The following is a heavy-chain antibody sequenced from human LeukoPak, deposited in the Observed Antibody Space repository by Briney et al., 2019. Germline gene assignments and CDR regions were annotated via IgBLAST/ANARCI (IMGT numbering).Heavy chain of an antibody. D-gene: IGHD5-18*01. Sequence: PGGSLRLSCAASGFTFSSYGMHWVRQAPGKGLEWVAVIWYDGSNKYYADSVKGRFTISRDNSKNTLYLQMNSLRAEDTAVYYCARDGGYSYCTGGTFDYWGQGTLVTVSS. J-gene: IGHJ4*02. V-gene: IGHV3-33*01. CDR3: ARDGGYSYCTGGTFDY. CDR1: GFTFSSYG. CDR2: IWYDGSNK.